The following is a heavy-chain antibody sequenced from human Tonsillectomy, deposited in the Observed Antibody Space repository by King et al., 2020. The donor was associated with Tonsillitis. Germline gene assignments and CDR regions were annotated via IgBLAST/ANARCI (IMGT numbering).Heavy chain of an antibody. D-gene: IGHD5-18*01. V-gene: IGHV3-30-3*01. J-gene: IGHJ4*02. CDR2: ISYDGGDK. CDR1: GFTFTNYA. Sequence: VQLVESGGGVVQPGRSLRLSCAASGFTFTNYAMHWVRQAPGKGLEWVAVISYDGGDKYYADSVKGRFTISRDNSKNTLYLHMNSLRADDTAVYYCARVSTDLRQLYFVLDYWGQGTLVTVSS. CDR3: ARVSTDLRQLYFVLDY.